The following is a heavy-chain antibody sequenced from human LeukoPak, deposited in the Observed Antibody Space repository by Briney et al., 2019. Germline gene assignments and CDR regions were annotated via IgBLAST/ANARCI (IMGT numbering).Heavy chain of an antibody. D-gene: IGHD6-6*01. CDR3: AKDWQLVLGYYYGMDV. CDR1: GFTFSSYA. V-gene: IGHV3-23*01. CDR2: ISGSGGST. J-gene: IGHJ6*02. Sequence: GASLRLSCAASGFTFSSYAMSWVRQAPGKGLEWVSAISGSGGSTYYADSVKGRFTISRDNYKNTLYLQMNSLRAEDTAVYYCAKDWQLVLGYYYGMDVWGQGTTVTVSS.